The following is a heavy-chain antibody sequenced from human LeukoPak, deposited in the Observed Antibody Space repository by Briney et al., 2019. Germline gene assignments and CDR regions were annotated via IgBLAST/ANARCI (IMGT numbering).Heavy chain of an antibody. CDR1: GFTFDDSG. J-gene: IGHJ6*03. D-gene: IGHD4-17*01. CDR3: ARAHDYGDYDYYYYYMDV. V-gene: IGHV3-20*04. CDR2: INWTGGST. Sequence: PGGSLRLSCAASGFTFDDSGMSWVRQAPGKGLEWVSGINWTGGSTGYADSVKGRFTISRDNAKNSLYLQMNSLRAEDTALYYCARAHDYGDYDYYYYYMDVWGKGTTVTVSS.